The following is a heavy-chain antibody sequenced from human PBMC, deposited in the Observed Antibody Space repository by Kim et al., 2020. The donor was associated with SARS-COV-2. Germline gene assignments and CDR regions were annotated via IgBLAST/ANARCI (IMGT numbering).Heavy chain of an antibody. J-gene: IGHJ4*02. D-gene: IGHD6-13*01. Sequence: GGSLRLSCAASGFTFSSYGMHWVRQAPGKGLEWVAVISYDGSNKYYADSVKGRFTISRDNSKNTLYLQMNSLRAEDTAVYYCAKSGNLAAAPSDYWGQGTLVTVSS. CDR2: ISYDGSNK. CDR3: AKSGNLAAAPSDY. CDR1: GFTFSSYG. V-gene: IGHV3-30*18.